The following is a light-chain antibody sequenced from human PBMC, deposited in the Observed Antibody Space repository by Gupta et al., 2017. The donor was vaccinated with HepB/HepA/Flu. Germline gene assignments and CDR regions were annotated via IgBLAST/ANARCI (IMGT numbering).Light chain of an antibody. CDR3: QQAVSLPRT. V-gene: IGKV4-1*01. CDR2: LTS. Sequence: DIVMTQSPDSRAVSLGERATIHCKSSQTGSSDSNNKNFVAWYQQRPGQSPSLLIYLTSIRQSGVPDRFSGRGSGTDFTLTISSLQAEDVAVYYCQQAVSLPRTFGQGTKMEIK. CDR1: QTGSSDSNNKNF. J-gene: IGKJ2*01.